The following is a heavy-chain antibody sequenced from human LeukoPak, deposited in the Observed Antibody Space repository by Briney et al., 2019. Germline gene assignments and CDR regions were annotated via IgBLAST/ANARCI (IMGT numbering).Heavy chain of an antibody. Sequence: SETLSLTCTVSGGSISSYYWSWIRQPPGKGLEWIGYIYYSGSTNYNPSLKSRVTISVDTSKNQFSLKLSSVTAADTAVYYCARGGYYFDYWGQGTLVTVSS. CDR1: GGSISSYY. V-gene: IGHV4-59*01. CDR3: ARGGYYFDY. D-gene: IGHD3-16*01. J-gene: IGHJ4*02. CDR2: IYYSGST.